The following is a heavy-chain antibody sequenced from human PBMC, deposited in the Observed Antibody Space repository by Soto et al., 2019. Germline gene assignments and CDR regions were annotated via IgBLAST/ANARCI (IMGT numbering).Heavy chain of an antibody. Sequence: TLSLTCTVSGGSLSSHYWTWIRQSPGKGLEWIGYVYFSGNTNYNPSLKSRVTISIDTSKNQFSLRLASVTAADTAFYYCGSVRPSGYVLSWGQGTLVTVSS. CDR2: VYFSGNT. J-gene: IGHJ5*02. CDR1: GGSLSSHY. V-gene: IGHV4-59*11. D-gene: IGHD6-25*01. CDR3: GSVRPSGYVLS.